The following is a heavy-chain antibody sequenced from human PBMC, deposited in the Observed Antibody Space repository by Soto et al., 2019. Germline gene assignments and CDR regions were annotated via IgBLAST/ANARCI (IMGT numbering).Heavy chain of an antibody. Sequence: LRLSFAASGFTFSDYYMSWIRQAPGKGLEWVSYISSSSSYTNYADSVKGRFTISRDNAKNSLYLQMNSLRAEDTAVYYCARDGDCSGGSCYSGQYYYGMDVWGQGTTVTVSS. V-gene: IGHV3-11*06. D-gene: IGHD2-15*01. CDR1: GFTFSDYY. J-gene: IGHJ6*02. CDR3: ARDGDCSGGSCYSGQYYYGMDV. CDR2: ISSSSSYT.